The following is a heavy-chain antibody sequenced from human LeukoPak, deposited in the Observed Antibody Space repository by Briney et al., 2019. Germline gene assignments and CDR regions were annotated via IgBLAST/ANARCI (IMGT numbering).Heavy chain of an antibody. CDR1: GYHFKDHY. Sequence: GASVKVSCKGSGYHFKDHYLHWVRQAPGQGLEWMGWMNPESGGTKYAPKFEGRVAMARDTSISTVYMELSRLRSDDTAVYFCARRRHFDSGGYYEAFYFDLWGQGTLVTVSS. V-gene: IGHV1-2*02. CDR2: MNPESGGT. CDR3: ARRRHFDSGGYYEAFYFDL. D-gene: IGHD3-22*01. J-gene: IGHJ4*02.